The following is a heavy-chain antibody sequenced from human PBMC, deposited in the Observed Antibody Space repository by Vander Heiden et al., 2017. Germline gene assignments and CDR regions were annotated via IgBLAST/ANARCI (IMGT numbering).Heavy chain of an antibody. Sequence: EVQLLESGGGLVQPGGSLRLPCAASGFTFSSYAMSWVRQAPGKGLGWVSAISGSGGSTYYADSVKGRFTISRDNSKNTLYLQMNSLRAEDTAVYYCAKGNSRNYYYYGMDVWGQGTTVTVSS. CDR1: GFTFSSYA. CDR3: AKGNSRNYYYYGMDV. CDR2: ISGSGGST. V-gene: IGHV3-23*01. D-gene: IGHD4-4*01. J-gene: IGHJ6*02.